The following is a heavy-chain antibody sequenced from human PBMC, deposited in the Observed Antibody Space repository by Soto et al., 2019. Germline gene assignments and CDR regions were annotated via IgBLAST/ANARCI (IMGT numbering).Heavy chain of an antibody. CDR1: GFTVSSNY. CDR3: ASPGGNWNPYYYYGMDV. V-gene: IGHV3-53*01. Sequence: EVQLVESGGGLIQPGGSLRLSCAASGFTVSSNYMSWVRQAPGKGLEWVSVIYSGGSTYYADSVKGRFTISRDNSKNTLYLQMNSLRAEDTAVYYCASPGGNWNPYYYYGMDVWGQGTTVTVSS. J-gene: IGHJ6*02. CDR2: IYSGGST. D-gene: IGHD1-1*01.